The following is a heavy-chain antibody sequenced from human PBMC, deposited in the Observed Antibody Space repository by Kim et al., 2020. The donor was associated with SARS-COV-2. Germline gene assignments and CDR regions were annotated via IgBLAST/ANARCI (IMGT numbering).Heavy chain of an antibody. CDR1: GGSISSGGYY. D-gene: IGHD3-3*01. J-gene: IGHJ4*02. CDR2: IYYSGST. Sequence: SETLSLTCTVSGGSISSGGYYWSWIRQHPGKGLEWIGYIYYSGSTYYNPSLKSRVTISVDTSKNQFSLKLSSVTAADTAVYYCARDQYGFLSYWGQGTLVTVSS. V-gene: IGHV4-31*03. CDR3: ARDQYGFLSY.